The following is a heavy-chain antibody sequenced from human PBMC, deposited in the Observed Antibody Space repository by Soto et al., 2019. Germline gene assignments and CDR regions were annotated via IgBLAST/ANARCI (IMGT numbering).Heavy chain of an antibody. CDR1: GGSISSGDYY. CDR2: IYYSGST. CDR3: ARVGGFGATTIDY. D-gene: IGHD3-10*01. V-gene: IGHV4-30-4*01. J-gene: IGHJ4*02. Sequence: QVQLQESGPGLVKPSQTLSLTCTVSGGSISSGDYYWSWIRQPPGKGLEWIGYIYYSGSTYYNPSIKSRVNISVDTSKNQFSLKLSSVTAADTAVYYCARVGGFGATTIDYWGQGTMVTVSS.